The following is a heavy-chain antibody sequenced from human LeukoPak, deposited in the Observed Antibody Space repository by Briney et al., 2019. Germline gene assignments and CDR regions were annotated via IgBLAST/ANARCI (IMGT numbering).Heavy chain of an antibody. CDR3: ARRGSGLS. CDR2: INHSGST. CDR1: GGSFSGYY. J-gene: IGHJ4*02. Sequence: SETLSLTCAVYGGSFSGYYWSWIRQPPGKGLEWIGEINHSGSTYYNPSLKSRVTISVDTSKNQFSLKLSSVTAADTAVYYCARRGSGLSWGQGTLVTVSS. V-gene: IGHV4-34*01. D-gene: IGHD3-16*01.